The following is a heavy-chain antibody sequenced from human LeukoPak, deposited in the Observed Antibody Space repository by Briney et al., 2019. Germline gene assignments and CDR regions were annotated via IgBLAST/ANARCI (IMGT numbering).Heavy chain of an antibody. V-gene: IGHV1-18*04. D-gene: IGHD1-26*01. J-gene: IGHJ4*02. CDR2: ISTYNGDT. CDR1: GYTFTSYG. CDR3: ARDTGSSPGDY. Sequence: ASVKVSCKASGYTFTSYGVSWVRQAPGHGLEWMGWISTYNGDTNYAQNLQGRVTMTTDTSTSTAYMDLRSLRSDDTAVYYCARDTGSSPGDYWGQGTLVTVSS.